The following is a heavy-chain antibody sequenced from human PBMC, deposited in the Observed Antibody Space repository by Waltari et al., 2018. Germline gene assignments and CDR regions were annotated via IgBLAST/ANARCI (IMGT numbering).Heavy chain of an antibody. Sequence: EENLAESGGGLVQRGGYLRISCTASGFGCSLYGMSWVRQAPGKGLVWVSAISGSGAYTFYADSVKDRFVISRDNSKNTVFLEMNSLRAEDTALYYCAKDPPGSYYEGFDEWGQGTMVTVSS. CDR3: AKDPPGSYYEGFDE. V-gene: IGHV3-23*04. J-gene: IGHJ3*01. CDR1: GFGCSLYG. D-gene: IGHD1-26*01. CDR2: ISGSGAYT.